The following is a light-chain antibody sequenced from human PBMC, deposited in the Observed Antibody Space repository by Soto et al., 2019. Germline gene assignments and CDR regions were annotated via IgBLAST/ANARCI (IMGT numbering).Light chain of an antibody. Sequence: EIVLTQSPATLSVSPGERVTLSCRASQSVDINLAWYQQKPGQAPRLLIYGASTRATGIPARFSGSESGADFTLTISSLQSEDFAVYYCQQYNNWPRTLGQGTKVDIK. CDR1: QSVDIN. CDR2: GAS. V-gene: IGKV3-15*01. CDR3: QQYNNWPRT. J-gene: IGKJ1*01.